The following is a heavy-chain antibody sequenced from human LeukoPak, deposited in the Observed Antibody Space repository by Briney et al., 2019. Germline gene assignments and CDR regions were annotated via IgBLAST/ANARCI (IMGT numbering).Heavy chain of an antibody. J-gene: IGHJ4*02. CDR1: GFTVSTNY. CDR3: ARDWYYDILTGHPG. V-gene: IGHV3-53*01. CDR2: IYVGGST. Sequence: GGSLRLSCAASGFTVSTNYMSWVRQAPGKGLEWVSVIYVGGSTNYADSVKGRFTVSRDNSKNTLYLQMNSLRAEDTAVYYCARDWYYDILTGHPGWGQGTLVTVSS. D-gene: IGHD3-9*01.